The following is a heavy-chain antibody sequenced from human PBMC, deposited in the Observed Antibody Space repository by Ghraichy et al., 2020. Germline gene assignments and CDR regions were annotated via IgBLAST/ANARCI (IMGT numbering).Heavy chain of an antibody. D-gene: IGHD3-10*01. V-gene: IGHV6-1*01. J-gene: IGHJ6*02. Sequence: SQTLSLTCDISGDSVSSNSAAWNWIRQSPSRGLECLGRTYYRSRWYNDYAVSVRSRVTINPDTSKNQFSLQLNSVTPEDTAVYYCARTMRSYYGSGTYYNAVDVWGQGTTVTVSS. CDR3: ARTMRSYYGSGTYYNAVDV. CDR1: GDSVSSNSAA. CDR2: TYYRSRWYN.